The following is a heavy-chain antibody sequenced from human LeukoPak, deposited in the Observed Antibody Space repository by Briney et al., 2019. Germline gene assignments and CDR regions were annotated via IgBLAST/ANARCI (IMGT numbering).Heavy chain of an antibody. CDR3: ARDESAITELTDY. V-gene: IGHV3-7*01. CDR1: GFTFSSYW. Sequence: GGSLRLSCAASGFTFSSYWMSWVRQAPGKGLEWVANIKQDGSEKYYVDSVKGRFTISRDNAKNSLYLQMNSLRAEDTAVYYCARDESAITELTDYWGQGTLVTVSS. D-gene: IGHD2-2*01. CDR2: IKQDGSEK. J-gene: IGHJ4*02.